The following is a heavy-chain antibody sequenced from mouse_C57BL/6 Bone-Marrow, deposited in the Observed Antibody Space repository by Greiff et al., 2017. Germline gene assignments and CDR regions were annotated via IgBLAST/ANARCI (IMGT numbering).Heavy chain of an antibody. Sequence: EVQLQQSGPELVKPGASVKISCKASGYTFTDYYMNWVKQSHGKSLEWIGDINPNNGGTSYNQKFKGKATLTVDKSSSTAYMELRSLTSEDSAVYYCAGGLGIFAYWGQGTLVTVSA. D-gene: IGHD2-2*01. CDR1: GYTFTDYY. V-gene: IGHV1-26*01. CDR2: INPNNGGT. CDR3: AGGLGIFAY. J-gene: IGHJ3*01.